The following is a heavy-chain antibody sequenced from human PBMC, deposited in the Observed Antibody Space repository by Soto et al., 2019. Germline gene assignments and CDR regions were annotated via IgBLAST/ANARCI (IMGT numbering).Heavy chain of an antibody. CDR1: GYSFTTNG. CDR2: FNTYTGNP. D-gene: IGHD3-22*01. V-gene: IGHV7-4-1*02. CDR3: ARSPDSSGYYHYFDY. J-gene: IGHJ4*02. Sequence: ASVKVSCKASGYSFTTNGMNWVPQAPGQGLEWMGWFNTYTGNPTYAQGFTGRFVFSMDTSASTAYLQISSLKAEDMAMYYCARSPDSSGYYHYFDYWGQGTLVTVSS.